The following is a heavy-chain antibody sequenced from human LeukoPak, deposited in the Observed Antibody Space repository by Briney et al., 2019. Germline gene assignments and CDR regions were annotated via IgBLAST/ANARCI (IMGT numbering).Heavy chain of an antibody. Sequence: GRSLRLSRAASGFTFDDYAMHWVQQAPGKGLEWVSGITWNSGSIGYADAVKGRSTISRDNAKNSLYLQMNSLRAEDMALYYCAKGYYYDSSGYDYWGQGTLVTVSS. CDR2: ITWNSGSI. D-gene: IGHD3-22*01. J-gene: IGHJ4*02. CDR3: AKGYYYDSSGYDY. CDR1: GFTFDDYA. V-gene: IGHV3-9*03.